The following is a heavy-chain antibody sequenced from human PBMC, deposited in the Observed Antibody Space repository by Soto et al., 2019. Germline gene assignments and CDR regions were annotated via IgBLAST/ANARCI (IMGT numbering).Heavy chain of an antibody. V-gene: IGHV1-2*02. CDR2: INPNSGGT. Sequence: ASVKVSCKASGYTFTGYYMHWVRQAPGQGLEWMGWINPNSGGTNYAQKFQGRVTMTRDTSISTAYMELSRLRSDDTAVYYCARDNGDYDYYYYGMDVWGQGTTVTV. CDR1: GYTFTGYY. CDR3: ARDNGDYDYYYYGMDV. J-gene: IGHJ6*02. D-gene: IGHD4-17*01.